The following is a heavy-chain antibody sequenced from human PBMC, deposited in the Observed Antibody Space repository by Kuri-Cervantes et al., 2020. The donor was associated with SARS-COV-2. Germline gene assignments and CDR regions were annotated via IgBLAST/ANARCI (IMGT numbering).Heavy chain of an antibody. Sequence: GESLKISCASSGFIFSDYDMHWVRQAPGKGLEWVAVIWYDGRNTYYTGSVKGRFTISRDNSKNMLYLEVNSLRAEDTAVYYCARNHSMDVWGTGTAVTVSS. CDR2: IWYDGRNT. J-gene: IGHJ6*03. V-gene: IGHV3-33*08. CDR3: ARNHSMDV. CDR1: GFIFSDYD.